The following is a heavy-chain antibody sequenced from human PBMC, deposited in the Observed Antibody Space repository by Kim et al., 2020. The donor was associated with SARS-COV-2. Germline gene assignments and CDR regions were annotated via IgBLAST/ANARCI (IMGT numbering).Heavy chain of an antibody. CDR3: ARSGVVVAAPLLPDY. CDR1: GFTFSSYW. D-gene: IGHD2-15*01. J-gene: IGHJ4*02. V-gene: IGHV3-7*01. CDR2: IKQDGSEK. Sequence: GGSLRLSCAASGFTFSSYWMSWVRQAPGKGLEWVANIKQDGSEKYYVDSVKGRFTISRDNAKNSLYLQMNSLRAEDTAVYYCARSGVVVAAPLLPDYWGQGILVTVSS.